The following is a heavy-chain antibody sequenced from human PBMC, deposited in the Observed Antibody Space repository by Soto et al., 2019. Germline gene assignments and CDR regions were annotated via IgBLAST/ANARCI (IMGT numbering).Heavy chain of an antibody. J-gene: IGHJ4*02. V-gene: IGHV4-38-2*01. CDR3: ARVGLWFGEIFDY. CDR1: GYSISSGYY. D-gene: IGHD3-10*01. CDR2: IYHSGST. Sequence: PSETLSLTCAVSGYSISSGYYWGWIRQPPGKGLEWIGSIYHSGSTYYNPSLKSRVTISVDTSKNQFSLKLSSVTAADTAVYYCARVGLWFGEIFDYWGQGTLVTVSS.